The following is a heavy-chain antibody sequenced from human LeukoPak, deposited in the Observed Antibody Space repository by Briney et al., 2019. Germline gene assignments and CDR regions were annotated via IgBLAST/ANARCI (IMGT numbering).Heavy chain of an antibody. Sequence: ASVKVSCKASGYTFTSYDINWVRQATGQGLEWMGWMNPNSGNTGYAQKFQGRVTMTRNTSISTAYMELSSLRSDDTAVYYCARGTTVVTSSYYYYMDVWGKGTTVTVSS. V-gene: IGHV1-8*01. D-gene: IGHD4-23*01. CDR3: ARGTTVVTSSYYYYMDV. CDR1: GYTFTSYD. CDR2: MNPNSGNT. J-gene: IGHJ6*03.